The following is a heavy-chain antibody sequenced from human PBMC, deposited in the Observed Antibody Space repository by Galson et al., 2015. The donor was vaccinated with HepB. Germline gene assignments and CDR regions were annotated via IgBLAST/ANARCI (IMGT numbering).Heavy chain of an antibody. CDR1: GFNFNYYA. V-gene: IGHV3-64D*06. D-gene: IGHD3-9*01. J-gene: IGHJ3*01. Sequence: SLRLPCAASGFNFNYYAMHWVRQAPGKGLESLSGISNNGVGTHYADSVTGRFTISRDNFKKNLNLQMSSLRTEDTALYYCVKEDILAGFLVGNFHVWGQGTMVTVSS. CDR2: ISNNGVGT. CDR3: VKEDILAGFLVGNFHV.